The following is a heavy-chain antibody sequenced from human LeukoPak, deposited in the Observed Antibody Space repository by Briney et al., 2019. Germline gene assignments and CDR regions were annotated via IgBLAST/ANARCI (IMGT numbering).Heavy chain of an antibody. D-gene: IGHD2-15*01. V-gene: IGHV1-2*02. Sequence: GASVKVSCKASGYTFTCYYMHWVRQAPGQGLEWVGWINPNSGGTNYAQKFQGRVTMTRDTSISTAYMELSRLRSDDTAVYYCAREEDIVVVVAATSGAFDIWGQGTMVTVSS. CDR2: INPNSGGT. CDR1: GYTFTCYY. J-gene: IGHJ3*02. CDR3: AREEDIVVVVAATSGAFDI.